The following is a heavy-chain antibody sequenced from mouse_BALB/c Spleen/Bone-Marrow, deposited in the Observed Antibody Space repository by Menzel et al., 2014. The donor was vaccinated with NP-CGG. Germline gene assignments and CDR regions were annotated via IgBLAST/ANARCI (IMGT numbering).Heavy chain of an antibody. CDR1: GFTFTDYY. V-gene: IGHV7-3*02. CDR2: IRNKANGYTT. J-gene: IGHJ2*01. CDR3: ARDKGRVFFDY. Sequence: EVKVVESGGGLVQPGGSLRLSCATSGFTFTDYYMNWVRQPPGKALEWLGFIRNKANGYTTEYSASVEGRFTISRDNSQNILYLQMNTLRAEDSATYYCARDKGRVFFDYWGQGTTLTVSS.